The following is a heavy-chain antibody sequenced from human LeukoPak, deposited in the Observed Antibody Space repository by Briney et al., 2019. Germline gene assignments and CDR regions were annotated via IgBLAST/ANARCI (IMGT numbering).Heavy chain of an antibody. J-gene: IGHJ6*03. D-gene: IGHD3-3*01. CDR3: ARNHFGVVIIPGDYYYYYMDV. CDR2: INPHSGGT. CDR1: GYTFTDYY. Sequence: ASVKVSCKASGYTFTDYYMHWVRQAPGQGLEWMGWINPHSGGTDHAQKFQGRVTMTRDTSISTAYMELSSLRSEDTAVYYCARNHFGVVIIPGDYYYYYMDVWGKGTTVTVSS. V-gene: IGHV1-2*02.